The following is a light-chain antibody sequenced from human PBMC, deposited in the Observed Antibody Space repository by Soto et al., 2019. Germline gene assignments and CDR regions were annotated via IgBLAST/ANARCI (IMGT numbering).Light chain of an antibody. V-gene: IGKV1-12*01. CDR3: QQANSFPRT. CDR1: QDISSW. CDR2: AAS. J-gene: IGKJ2*01. Sequence: DIQVTQSPSSVSASVGDRVTITCRASQDISSWVAWYQQKPGKAPKLLIYAASSLQSGVPSRFSGSGSGTDFTLTISSLQPEDFATYYCQQANSFPRTFGQGTKLEIK.